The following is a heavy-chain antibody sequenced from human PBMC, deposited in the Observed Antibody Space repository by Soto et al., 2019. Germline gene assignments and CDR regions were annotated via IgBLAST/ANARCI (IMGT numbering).Heavy chain of an antibody. J-gene: IGHJ6*02. Sequence: EVQLVESGGGLVQPGGSLRLSCTASGFTFSSYWMSWVRQAPGKGLEWVANIKQDGSEKNYVDSVKGRFTISTDTAKNSVFLKMNSLKVEHTAAYYWARQGGRRTYYYYYGMDVWGQGTTVTVAS. CDR3: ARQGGRRTYYYYYGMDV. V-gene: IGHV3-7*01. D-gene: IGHD3-16*01. CDR2: IKQDGSEK. CDR1: GFTFSSYW.